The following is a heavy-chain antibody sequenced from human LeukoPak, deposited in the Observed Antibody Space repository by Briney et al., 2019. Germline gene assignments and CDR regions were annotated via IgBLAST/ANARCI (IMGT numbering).Heavy chain of an antibody. J-gene: IGHJ4*02. Sequence: KPLETLSLTCTVSGYSISSGYSWGWIRQPPGKGLEWIGSIYHSGSTYYNPSLKSRVTISVDTSKNQFSLKLSSVTAADTAVYYCARDQAFLTTFDYWGQGTLVTVSS. D-gene: IGHD4-11*01. CDR2: IYHSGST. V-gene: IGHV4-38-2*02. CDR3: ARDQAFLTTFDY. CDR1: GYSISSGYS.